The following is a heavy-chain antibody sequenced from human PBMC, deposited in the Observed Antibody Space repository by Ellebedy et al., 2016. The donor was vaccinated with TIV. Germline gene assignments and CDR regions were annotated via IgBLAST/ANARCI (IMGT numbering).Heavy chain of an antibody. CDR2: IYINGNT. Sequence: SETLSLXCSVSGGSISGYYWSWIRQPAGKGLEWIGRIYINGNTNYNPSLKSRVAMSIDTSKNQFSLKLTSVTAADTAVYYCVRGPGTLSWEALDFWGQGTLVTVSS. J-gene: IGHJ4*02. CDR3: VRGPGTLSWEALDF. V-gene: IGHV4-4*07. CDR1: GGSISGYY. D-gene: IGHD1-1*01.